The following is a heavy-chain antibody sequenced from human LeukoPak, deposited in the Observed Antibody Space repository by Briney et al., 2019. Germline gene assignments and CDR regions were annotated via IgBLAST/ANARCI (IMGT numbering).Heavy chain of an antibody. D-gene: IGHD3-22*01. CDR2: IYYSGST. CDR3: ARVLIDSYYVVDY. V-gene: IGHV4-59*01. CDR1: GGSISPYY. J-gene: IGHJ4*02. Sequence: ASETLSLTCTVSGGSISPYYWSWIRQPPGKGLGWIGYIYYSGSTNYNPSLKSRVTISVDRSRNQFSLKLTSVTATDAAVYYCARVLIDSYYVVDYWGQGTLVTVSS.